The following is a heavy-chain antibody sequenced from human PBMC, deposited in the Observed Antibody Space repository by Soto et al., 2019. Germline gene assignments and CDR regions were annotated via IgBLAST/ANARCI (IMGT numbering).Heavy chain of an antibody. Sequence: GASVKVSCKASGGTFSSYGISWVRQAPGQGLEWMGWINTYNGNTNHAQKLQGRVTMTRDTSTSTVYMELSSLRSEDTAVYYCASLFGYYDSSGYSLGSQYYFDYWGQGTLVTVSS. CDR1: GGTFSSYG. V-gene: IGHV1-18*01. J-gene: IGHJ4*02. CDR2: INTYNGNT. CDR3: ASLFGYYDSSGYSLGSQYYFDY. D-gene: IGHD3-22*01.